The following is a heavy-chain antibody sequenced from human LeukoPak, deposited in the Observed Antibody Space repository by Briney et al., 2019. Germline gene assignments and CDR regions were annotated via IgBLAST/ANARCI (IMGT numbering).Heavy chain of an antibody. CDR1: GGSISSSSYY. CDR2: IYYSGST. Sequence: PSETLSLTCTVSGGSISSSSYYWGWIRQPPGKGLEWIGSIYYSGSTYYSPSLKSRVTISVDTSKNQFSLKLSSVTAADTAVYYCARTNQPFDYWGQGTLVTVSS. V-gene: IGHV4-39*01. J-gene: IGHJ4*02. D-gene: IGHD2-2*01. CDR3: ARTNQPFDY.